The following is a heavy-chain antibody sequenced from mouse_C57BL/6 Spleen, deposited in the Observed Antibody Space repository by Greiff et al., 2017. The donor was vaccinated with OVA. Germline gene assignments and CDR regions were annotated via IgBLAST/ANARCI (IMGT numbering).Heavy chain of an antibody. CDR1: GYTFTSYW. V-gene: IGHV1-53*01. Sequence: QVQLQQPGTELVKPGASVKLSCKASGYTFTSYWMHWVKQRPGQGLEWIGNINPSNGGTNYNEKFKSKATLTVDKSSSTAYMQLSSLTSEDSAVFYCARYTWGEYYFDYWGQGTTLTVSS. CDR3: ARYTWGEYYFDY. CDR2: INPSNGGT. J-gene: IGHJ2*01.